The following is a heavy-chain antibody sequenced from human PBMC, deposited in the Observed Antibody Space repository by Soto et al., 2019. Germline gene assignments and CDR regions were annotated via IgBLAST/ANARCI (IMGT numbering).Heavy chain of an antibody. CDR1: GDSVSSDSAA. V-gene: IGHV6-1*01. CDR2: TYYRSKWYN. J-gene: IGHJ6*02. CDR3: VRSRVFIAVAGMATYYYYYGMDV. Sequence: QVQLQQSGPGLVKPSQTLSLTCAISGDSVSSDSAAWNWIRQSPSRGLEWLGRTYYRSKWYNDYAVSVNGRITINPDTSKNHFSLQLNSVTPEDTAVYYCVRSRVFIAVAGMATYYYYYGMDVWGHGTTVTVSS. D-gene: IGHD6-19*01.